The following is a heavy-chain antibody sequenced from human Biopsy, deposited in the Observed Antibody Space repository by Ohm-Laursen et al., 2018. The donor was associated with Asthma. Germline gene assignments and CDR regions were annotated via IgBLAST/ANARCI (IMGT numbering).Heavy chain of an antibody. CDR1: GGYMRSGNYY. Sequence: SETLSLTCCLSSGSGGYMRSGNYYWGWVRQPPGKGLEWIGRIYYSGTTYYNPSLESQVTVSADTSKNQFSLKLPSVTAADTAVYYCVRGSSSWHHGPFHYYYGLDVWGQGTTATVSS. CDR2: IYYSGTT. V-gene: IGHV4-39*01. J-gene: IGHJ6*02. D-gene: IGHD6-13*01. CDR3: VRGSSSWHHGPFHYYYGLDV.